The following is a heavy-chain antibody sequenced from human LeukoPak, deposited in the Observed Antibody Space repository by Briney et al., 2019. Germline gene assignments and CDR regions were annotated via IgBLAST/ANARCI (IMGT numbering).Heavy chain of an antibody. J-gene: IGHJ4*02. CDR3: AGSMVTTRPLGY. CDR2: ISSSSSYI. V-gene: IGHV3-21*01. Sequence: GGSLRLSCAASGFTFSSYSMNWVRQAPGKGLEWVSSISSSSSYIYYADSVKGRFTISRDNAKNSLYLQMNSLRAEDTAVYYCAGSMVTTRPLGYWGEGTLVTVSS. CDR1: GFTFSSYS. D-gene: IGHD4-17*01.